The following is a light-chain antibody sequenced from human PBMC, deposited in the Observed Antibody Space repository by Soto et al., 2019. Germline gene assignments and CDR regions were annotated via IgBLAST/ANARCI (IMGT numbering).Light chain of an antibody. J-gene: IGKJ5*01. CDR3: QQDYNLPIT. CDR2: GAS. V-gene: IGKV3D-7*01. CDR1: QSFSSSY. Sequence: DIVMTQSPSTLSLSPGERATLSCRASQSFSSSYLSWYQQKPGQAPRLLIYGASTRATGIPARFSGSGSGTDFTLTISSLQPEDFAVYYCQQDYNLPITFGQGTRLEIK.